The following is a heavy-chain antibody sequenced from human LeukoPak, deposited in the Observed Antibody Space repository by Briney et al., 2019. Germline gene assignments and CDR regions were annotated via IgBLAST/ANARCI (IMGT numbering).Heavy chain of an antibody. J-gene: IGHJ4*02. CDR3: ARDSAVAATDY. V-gene: IGHV3-48*01. Sequence: GGSLRLSWAASGFTFSSYEMNWVRQAPGKGLEWVSYISSSSSTIYYADSVKGRFTISRDNAKNSLYLQLNSLRAEDTAVYYCARDSAVAATDYWGQGTLVTVSS. D-gene: IGHD2-15*01. CDR1: GFTFSSYE. CDR2: ISSSSSTI.